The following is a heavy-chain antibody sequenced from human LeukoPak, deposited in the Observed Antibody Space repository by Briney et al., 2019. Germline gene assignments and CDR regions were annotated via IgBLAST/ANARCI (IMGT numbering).Heavy chain of an antibody. D-gene: IGHD1-26*01. V-gene: IGHV1-18*01. CDR2: ISGSNGNT. J-gene: IGHJ4*02. CDR3: ARAGRGTYYYFDY. CDR1: GYTFNRYG. Sequence: ASVKVSCKTSGYTFNRYGVAWVRQAPGQGLEWVGWISGSNGNTNYAQKLQGRVTMTTDTATSTAYMELRSLTPDDTAMYYCARAGRGTYYYFDYWGQGTLVTVSS.